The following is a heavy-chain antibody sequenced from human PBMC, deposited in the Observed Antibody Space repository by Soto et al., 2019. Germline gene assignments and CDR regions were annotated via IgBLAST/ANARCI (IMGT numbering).Heavy chain of an antibody. CDR1: GYSFTSYW. V-gene: IGHV5-51*01. J-gene: IGHJ5*02. Sequence: GESLKISCKGSGYSFTSYWIGWVRQMPGKGLEWMGIIYPGDSHTRYSPSFQGLVTISVDKSINTAYLQWSSLKASDTAMYYCARSSYVDFDPYNWFDPWGQGTLVTVSS. CDR3: ARSSYVDFDPYNWFDP. CDR2: IYPGDSHT. D-gene: IGHD3-16*01.